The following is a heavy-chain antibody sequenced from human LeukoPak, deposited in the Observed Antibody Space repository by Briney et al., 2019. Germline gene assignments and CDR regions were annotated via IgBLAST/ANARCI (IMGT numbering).Heavy chain of an antibody. CDR2: IYYSGST. D-gene: IGHD6-19*01. J-gene: IGHJ4*02. CDR1: GGSISSYY. V-gene: IGHV4-59*01. Sequence: SETLSLTCTVSGGSISSYYWSWIRQPLGKGLEWIGYIYYSGSTNYNPSLKSRVTISVDTSKNQFSLKLSSVTAADTAVYYCARVRGAVAGRGYFDYWGQGTLVTVSS. CDR3: ARVRGAVAGRGYFDY.